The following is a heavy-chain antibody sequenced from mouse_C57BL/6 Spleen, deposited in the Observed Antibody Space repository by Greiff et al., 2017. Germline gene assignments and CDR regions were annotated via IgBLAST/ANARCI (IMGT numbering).Heavy chain of an antibody. D-gene: IGHD1-1*01. J-gene: IGHJ2*01. V-gene: IGHV5-4*01. CDR2: ISDGGSYT. Sequence: EVMLVESGGGLVKPGGSLKLSCAASGFTFSSYAMSWVRQTPEKRLEWVATISDGGSYTYYPDNVKGRFTISRDNAKNNLYLQMSHLKSEDTAMYYCARDLYGSFYYFDDWGKGTTLTVSS. CDR3: ARDLYGSFYYFDD. CDR1: GFTFSSYA.